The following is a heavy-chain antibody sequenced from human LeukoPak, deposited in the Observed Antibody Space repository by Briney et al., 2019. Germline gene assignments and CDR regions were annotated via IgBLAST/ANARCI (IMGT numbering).Heavy chain of an antibody. CDR2: IYHSGST. Sequence: SETLSLTCTVSGYSISSGYYWGWIRQPLGKGLEWIGSIYHSGSTYYNPSLKSRVTISVDTSKNQFSLKLSSVTAADTAVYYCARDQDYDFWSGSAPYYMDVWGKGTTVTVSS. J-gene: IGHJ6*03. CDR1: GYSISSGYY. CDR3: ARDQDYDFWSGSAPYYMDV. V-gene: IGHV4-38-2*02. D-gene: IGHD3-3*01.